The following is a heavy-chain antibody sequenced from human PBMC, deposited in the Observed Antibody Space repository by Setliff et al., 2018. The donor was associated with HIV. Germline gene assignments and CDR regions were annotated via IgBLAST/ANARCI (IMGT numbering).Heavy chain of an antibody. V-gene: IGHV4-4*09. CDR2: IYTSGST. J-gene: IGHJ3*02. CDR3: ARALPRAFDI. Sequence: SETLSLTCTVSGTSISSYYWSWIRQPPGKGLEWIGYIYTSGSTNYNPSLKSRVTISVDTSKNQFSLRLSSVTAADTAVYYRARALPRAFDIWGQGTMVTVSS. CDR1: GTSISSYY.